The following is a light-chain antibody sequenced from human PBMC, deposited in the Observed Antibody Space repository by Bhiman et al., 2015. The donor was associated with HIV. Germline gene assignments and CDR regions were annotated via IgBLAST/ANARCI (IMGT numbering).Light chain of an antibody. J-gene: IGLJ1*01. V-gene: IGLV2-8*01. CDR3: SSYAGSNNLGV. CDR1: DSDVGGYDY. Sequence: QSVLTQPPSASGSPGQSVTISCTGTDSDVGGYDYVSWYQQHPGKAPKLIIYEVTKRPSGVPARFSGSKSGNTASLTVSGLQGEDEADYYCSSYAGSNNLGVFGSGTSVTVL. CDR2: EVT.